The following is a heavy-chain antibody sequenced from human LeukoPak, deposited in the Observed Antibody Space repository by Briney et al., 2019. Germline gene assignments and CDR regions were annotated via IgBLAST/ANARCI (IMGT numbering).Heavy chain of an antibody. V-gene: IGHV4-59*01. CDR2: IYYSGST. CDR3: ARDRGYSDY. Sequence: TETLFLTCTVSGGSISSYYWSWIRQPPGKGLEWIGYIYYSGSTNYNPSLKSRVTISVDTSKSQFSLKLSSVTAADTAVYYCARDRGYSDYWGQGTLVTVSS. CDR1: GGSISSYY. J-gene: IGHJ4*02.